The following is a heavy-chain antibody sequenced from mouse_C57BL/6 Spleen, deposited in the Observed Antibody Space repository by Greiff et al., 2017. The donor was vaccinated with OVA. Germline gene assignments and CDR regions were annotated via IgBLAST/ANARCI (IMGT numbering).Heavy chain of an antibody. J-gene: IGHJ2*01. CDR2: INPNNGGT. D-gene: IGHD1-1*01. CDR1: GYTFTDYY. Sequence: EVQLQQSGPELVKPGASVKISCKASGYTFTDYYMNWVKQSHGKSLEWIGDINPNNGGTSYNQKFKGKATLTVDKSSSTAYMELRSLTSEDSAVYYCARWYYAYFDYWGQGTTLTVSS. V-gene: IGHV1-26*01. CDR3: ARWYYAYFDY.